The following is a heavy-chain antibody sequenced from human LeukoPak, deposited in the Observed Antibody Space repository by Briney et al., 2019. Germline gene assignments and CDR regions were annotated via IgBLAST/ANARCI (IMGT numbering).Heavy chain of an antibody. V-gene: IGHV4-39*07. Sequence: PSETLSLTCTVSGGSISSSSYYWGWIRQPPGKGLEWIGSIYYSGSTYYNPSLKSRVTISVDTSKNQFSLKLSSVTAAVTAVYYCARDPSWLQYAFDYWGQGTLVTVSS. CDR3: ARDPSWLQYAFDY. D-gene: IGHD5-24*01. CDR2: IYYSGST. CDR1: GGSISSSSYY. J-gene: IGHJ4*02.